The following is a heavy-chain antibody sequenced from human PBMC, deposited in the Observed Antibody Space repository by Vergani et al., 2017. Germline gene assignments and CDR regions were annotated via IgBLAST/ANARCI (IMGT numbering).Heavy chain of an antibody. CDR3: TTHQIRFLEWLPIPDFDY. Sequence: EVQLVESGGGLVKPGGSLRLSCAASGFTFSNAWMSWVRQAPGKGLEWVGRIKSKTDGGTTDYAAPVKGRFTISSDDSKNTLYLQMNSLKTEDPAVYYCTTHQIRFLEWLPIPDFDYWGQGTLVTVSS. V-gene: IGHV3-15*01. D-gene: IGHD3-3*01. CDR1: GFTFSNAW. J-gene: IGHJ4*02. CDR2: IKSKTDGGTT.